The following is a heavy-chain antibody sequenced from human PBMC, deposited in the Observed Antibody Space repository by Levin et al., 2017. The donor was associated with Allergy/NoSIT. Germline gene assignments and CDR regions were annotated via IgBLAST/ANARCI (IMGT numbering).Heavy chain of an antibody. CDR2: IIHMLGMA. D-gene: IGHD3-22*01. J-gene: IGHJ4*02. CDR1: GGTSSRYA. Sequence: SVKVSCKASGGTSSRYAISWVRQAPGQGLEWMGRIIHMLGMANYAEKFKGRVTITADKSTSTAYMELSRLRSDDTAVYYCARADYFDLPYFEFWGQGSLVTVSS. CDR3: ARADYFDLPYFEF. V-gene: IGHV1-69*04.